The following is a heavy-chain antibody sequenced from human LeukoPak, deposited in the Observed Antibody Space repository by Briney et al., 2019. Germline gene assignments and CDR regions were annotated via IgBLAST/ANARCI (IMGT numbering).Heavy chain of an antibody. J-gene: IGHJ4*02. CDR1: GFTFSNYW. D-gene: IGHD5-12*01. CDR2: INQGGSEE. CDR3: VRDGGVSGYDLLDY. Sequence: GGSLRLSCAASGFTFSNYWMTWVRQAPGKGLEWVAHINQGGSEEHYMDSAKARFTISRDNAKNSLSLQMNSLRAEDTAVYYCVRDGGVSGYDLLDYWGQGTLVTVSS. V-gene: IGHV3-7*01.